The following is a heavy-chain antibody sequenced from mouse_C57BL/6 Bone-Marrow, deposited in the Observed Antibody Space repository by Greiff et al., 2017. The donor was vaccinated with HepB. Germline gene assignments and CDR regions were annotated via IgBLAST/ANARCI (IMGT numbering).Heavy chain of an antibody. CDR1: GYTFTSYW. V-gene: IGHV1-74*01. D-gene: IGHD4-1*01. CDR2: IHPSDSDT. CDR3: AIGVGLGQDYYAMDY. Sequence: QVQLQQPGAELVKPGASVKVSCKASGYTFTSYWMHWVKQRPGQGLEWIGRIHPSDSDTNYNQKFKGKATLTVDKSYSTAYMQLSSLTSEDSAVYYCAIGVGLGQDYYAMDYWGQGTSVTVSS. J-gene: IGHJ4*01.